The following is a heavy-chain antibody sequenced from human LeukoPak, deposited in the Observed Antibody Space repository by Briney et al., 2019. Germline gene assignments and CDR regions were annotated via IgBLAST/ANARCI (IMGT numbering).Heavy chain of an antibody. Sequence: XVXQAPXXXLEWVAFIRYDGSNKYYADSVKGRFTISREDSKNTLYQQMNSLRAEDTAVYYCAKEHRRCSGGSCYPNNDYWGQGTLVTVSS. D-gene: IGHD2-15*01. CDR3: AKEHRRCSGGSCYPNNDY. J-gene: IGHJ4*02. CDR2: IRYDGSNK. V-gene: IGHV3-30*02.